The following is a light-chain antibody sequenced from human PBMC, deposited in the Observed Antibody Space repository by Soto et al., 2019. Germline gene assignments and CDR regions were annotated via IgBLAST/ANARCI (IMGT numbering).Light chain of an antibody. Sequence: EIVMTQSPATLSVSPGERATLSCGASQSVSSSRLAWYQQKPALAPRLLIYDASSRATGIPDRFSGSGSGTDFTLTISRLEPEDFAVYYCQQYGNSPITFGQGTRLEIK. CDR1: QSVSSSR. J-gene: IGKJ5*01. CDR3: QQYGNSPIT. CDR2: DAS. V-gene: IGKV3D-20*01.